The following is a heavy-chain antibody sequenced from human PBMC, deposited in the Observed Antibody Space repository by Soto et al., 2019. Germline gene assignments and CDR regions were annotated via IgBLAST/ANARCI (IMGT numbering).Heavy chain of an antibody. CDR3: ARALNYDFWSGRTAYGMDV. Sequence: QVQLVESGGGVVQPGRSLRLSCAASGFTFSSYAMHWVRQAPGKGLEWVAVISYDGSNKYYADSVKGRFTISRDNSKNTLYLRMNSLRAEDTAVYYCARALNYDFWSGRTAYGMDVWGQGTTVTVSS. V-gene: IGHV3-30-3*01. CDR2: ISYDGSNK. D-gene: IGHD3-3*01. J-gene: IGHJ6*02. CDR1: GFTFSSYA.